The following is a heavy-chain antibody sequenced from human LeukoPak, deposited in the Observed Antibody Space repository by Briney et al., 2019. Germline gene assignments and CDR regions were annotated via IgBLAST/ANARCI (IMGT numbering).Heavy chain of an antibody. CDR3: AKVAVLRYFDWLLYYNY. CDR1: GFTFTNYA. J-gene: IGHJ4*02. V-gene: IGHV3-23*01. D-gene: IGHD3-9*01. Sequence: GGSLRLSCATSGFTFTNYAMSWVRQAPGKGLEWVSAISGSASSTYYADSVKGRFTISRDNSKNTLYLQMNSLRAEDTAVYYCAKVAVLRYFDWLLYYNYWGQGTLVTVSS. CDR2: ISGSASST.